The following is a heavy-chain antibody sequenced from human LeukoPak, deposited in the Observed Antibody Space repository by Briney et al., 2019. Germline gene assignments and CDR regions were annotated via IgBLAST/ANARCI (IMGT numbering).Heavy chain of an antibody. J-gene: IGHJ4*02. V-gene: IGHV4-38-2*02. Sequence: SETLSLTCTVSGYSISSGYYWGWIRQPPGKGLEWIGSIYHSGSTYYNPSLKSRVTISVDTSKNQFPLKLSSVTAADTAVYYCASSGSYFQADYWGQGTLVTVSS. CDR3: ASSGSYFQADY. D-gene: IGHD3-10*01. CDR2: IYHSGST. CDR1: GYSISSGYY.